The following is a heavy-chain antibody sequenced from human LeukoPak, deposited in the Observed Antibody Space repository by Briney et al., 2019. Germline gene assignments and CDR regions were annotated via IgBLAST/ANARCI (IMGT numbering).Heavy chain of an antibody. CDR1: GFTFRSYW. CDR3: ARDPSSLRDSYDY. V-gene: IGHV3-7*01. J-gene: IGHJ4*02. CDR2: IKEDGSEK. Sequence: GGSLRLSCAPSGFTFRSYWMNWVRQAPRKGLEWVANIKEDGSEKNYVDSVKGRFTISRDNAKNLLYLQMNSLRVEDTAVYYCARDPSSLRDSYDYWGQGTLVTVSS.